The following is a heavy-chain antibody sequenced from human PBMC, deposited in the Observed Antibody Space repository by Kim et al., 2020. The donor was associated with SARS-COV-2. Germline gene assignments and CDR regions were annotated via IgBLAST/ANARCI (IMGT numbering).Heavy chain of an antibody. CDR1: GYTFTNNA. V-gene: IGHV7-4-1*02. Sequence: ASVKVSCKASGYTFTNNAISWVRQAPGQGLAWMGWINTDTGNPTYAQAFTRRFVFSVDTSVTTAYLQISSLEAEDTALYYSARVIWGSYRYTDYWGQGT. D-gene: IGHD3-16*02. J-gene: IGHJ4*02. CDR3: ARVIWGSYRYTDY. CDR2: INTDTGNP.